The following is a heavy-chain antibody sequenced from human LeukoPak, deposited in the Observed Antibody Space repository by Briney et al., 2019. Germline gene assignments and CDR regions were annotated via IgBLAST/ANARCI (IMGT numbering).Heavy chain of an antibody. J-gene: IGHJ4*02. D-gene: IGHD1-26*01. CDR1: GYTFTGYY. V-gene: IGHV1-2*03. CDR3: ARTVWELPPFDY. Sequence: LVASVKVSCKASGYTFTGYYMHWVRQAPGQGLEWMGWINPNSGGTNYAQKFQGRVTMTRDTSISTAYMELSRLRSDDTAVYYCARTVWELPPFDYWGQGTLVTVSS. CDR2: INPNSGGT.